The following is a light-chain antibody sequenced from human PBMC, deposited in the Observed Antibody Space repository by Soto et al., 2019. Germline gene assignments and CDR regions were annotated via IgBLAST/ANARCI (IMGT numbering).Light chain of an antibody. Sequence: EVVMTQSPLSLPVTLGQPASISCRSSQSLEYSDGNCYLNWFQQRPGQSPRRLIYEASNRDSGVPDRFSGSGSGTAFTLIISRVEAEDVGIYYCMQGTHWPRTFGQGTKVEIK. CDR3: MQGTHWPRT. V-gene: IGKV2-30*01. CDR1: QSLEYSDGNCY. J-gene: IGKJ1*01. CDR2: EAS.